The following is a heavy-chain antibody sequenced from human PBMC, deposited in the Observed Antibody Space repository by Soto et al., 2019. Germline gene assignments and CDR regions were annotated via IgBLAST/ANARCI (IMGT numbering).Heavy chain of an antibody. CDR1: GGSISSGNYY. D-gene: IGHD4-17*01. V-gene: IGHV4-30-4*01. CDR3: ATMGTPVTGLYYFDY. J-gene: IGHJ4*02. Sequence: QVQLQESGPGLVKPSQTLSLTCTVSGGSISSGNYYWSWIRQPPGKGLEWIGFISYSGTTHYSAPLRSRVSISVDTSTNQFSLDLSSVTAADTAVYYCATMGTPVTGLYYFDYWGQGTLVTVSS. CDR2: ISYSGTT.